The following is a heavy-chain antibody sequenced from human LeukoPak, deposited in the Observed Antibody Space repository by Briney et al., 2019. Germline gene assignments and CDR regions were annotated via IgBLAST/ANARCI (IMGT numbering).Heavy chain of an antibody. D-gene: IGHD5-24*01. CDR3: ARDAHRRDGYNYDY. J-gene: IGHJ4*02. CDR1: GYTFTSYG. V-gene: IGHV1-18*01. Sequence: ASVKVSCKASGYTFTSYGISWVRQALGQGLEWMGWISAYNGNTNYAQKLQGRVTMTTDTSTSTAYMELRGLRSDDTAVYYCARDAHRRDGYNYDYWGQGTLVTVSS. CDR2: ISAYNGNT.